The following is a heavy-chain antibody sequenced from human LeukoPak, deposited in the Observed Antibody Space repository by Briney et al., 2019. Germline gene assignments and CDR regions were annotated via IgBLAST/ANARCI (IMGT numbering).Heavy chain of an antibody. V-gene: IGHV4-39*01. CDR1: GASFSSSTYY. CDR2: IYYSGGT. J-gene: IGHJ4*02. D-gene: IGHD6-13*01. Sequence: SETLSLTCTVSGASFSSSTYYWGWNRQPPGKGLEWIGSIYYSGGTYYNPSLKSRVTRSVDTSKNQFSLKLSSVTAADTAVYYCARHAGGISATGTRPFDYWGQGTLVTVSS. CDR3: ARHAGGISATGTRPFDY.